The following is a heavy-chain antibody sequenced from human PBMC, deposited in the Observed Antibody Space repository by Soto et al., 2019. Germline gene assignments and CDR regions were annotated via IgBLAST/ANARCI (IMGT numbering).Heavy chain of an antibody. Sequence: QVQLQESGPGLVKPSQTLSLTCTVSGGSISSGDYYWSWIRQPPGKGLEWIGYIYYSGSTYYNPSLKSRVPISVDTSKNQFSLKLSSLTDADTAVYYCARDWFYCSGGSCYSAGGFDPWGQGTLVTVSS. V-gene: IGHV4-30-4*01. CDR3: ARDWFYCSGGSCYSAGGFDP. CDR2: IYYSGST. CDR1: GGSISSGDYY. J-gene: IGHJ5*02. D-gene: IGHD2-15*01.